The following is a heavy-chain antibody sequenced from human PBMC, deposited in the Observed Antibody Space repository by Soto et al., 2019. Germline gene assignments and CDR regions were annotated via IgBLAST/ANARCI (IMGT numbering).Heavy chain of an antibody. V-gene: IGHV3-53*01. CDR1: GFIVSNNY. D-gene: IGHD5-12*01. J-gene: IGHJ6*02. CDR2: IYSVGST. CDR3: ARDGYNDYYGMDV. Sequence: EVQLVESGGGLIQPGGSLRLSCAASGFIVSNNYMSWVRQAPGKGLEWVSIIYSVGSTYYADSVKGRFTISRDNSKNILYLQRNSLRAEDTAVYYCARDGYNDYYGMDVWGQGTTVTVSS.